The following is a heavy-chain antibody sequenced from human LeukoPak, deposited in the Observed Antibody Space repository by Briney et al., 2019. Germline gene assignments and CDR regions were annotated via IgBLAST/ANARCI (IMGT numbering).Heavy chain of an antibody. CDR1: GGSISSYY. J-gene: IGHJ3*02. CDR3: ASVGNWNDGGAFDI. V-gene: IGHV4-4*07. Sequence: PSETLSLTCTVSGGSISSYYWSWIRQPAGKGLEWIGRIYTSGSTNYNPSLKSRVTMSVDTSKNQFSLKLSSVTAADTAVYYCASVGNWNDGGAFDIWGQGTMVTVSS. CDR2: IYTSGST. D-gene: IGHD1-1*01.